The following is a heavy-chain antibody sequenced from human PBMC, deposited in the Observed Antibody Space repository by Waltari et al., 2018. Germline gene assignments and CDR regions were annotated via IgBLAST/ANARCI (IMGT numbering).Heavy chain of an antibody. J-gene: IGHJ5*02. D-gene: IGHD3-16*01. Sequence: QVQLVQSGAEVKKPGSSVKVSCKASGGNFGRYGITWVRPAPGEGLEWRGGIIPIFGTAPNYAQKFQGRLTVTADESTATVYMDLSGLRSDDTAVYYCARRQLGGPFDPWGQGTLVSVSS. V-gene: IGHV1-69*12. CDR3: ARRQLGGPFDP. CDR1: GGNFGRYG. CDR2: IIPIFGTAP.